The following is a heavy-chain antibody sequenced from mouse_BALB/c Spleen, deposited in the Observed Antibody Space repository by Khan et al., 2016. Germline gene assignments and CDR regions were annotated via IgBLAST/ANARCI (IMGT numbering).Heavy chain of an antibody. CDR3: AVGVLRLPWLAY. Sequence: EVELVESGGGLVKPGGSLKLSCAASGFTFSDYYMNWVRQTPEKRLEWVATISDGGSYTYYPDSVKGRFTISRDNAKNKLYLQMRSLKSEDTAMYYCAVGVLRLPWLAYWGQGTLVTVSA. J-gene: IGHJ3*01. CDR2: ISDGGSYT. D-gene: IGHD1-2*01. CDR1: GFTFSDYY. V-gene: IGHV5-4*02.